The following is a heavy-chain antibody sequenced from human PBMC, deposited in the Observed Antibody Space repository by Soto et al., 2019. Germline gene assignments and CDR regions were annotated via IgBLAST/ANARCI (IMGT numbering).Heavy chain of an antibody. J-gene: IGHJ6*02. Sequence: GGSLSLSCAASGYTFSSYGMHWVRQAPGKGLEWVAVISYDGRNKYYADSVKGRFTISRDNSKNTLYLQMSSLRPEDTAVYYCVKDGSSGWPYYYGMDVWGQGTTVTVSS. V-gene: IGHV3-30*18. CDR1: GYTFSSYG. D-gene: IGHD6-19*01. CDR3: VKDGSSGWPYYYGMDV. CDR2: ISYDGRNK.